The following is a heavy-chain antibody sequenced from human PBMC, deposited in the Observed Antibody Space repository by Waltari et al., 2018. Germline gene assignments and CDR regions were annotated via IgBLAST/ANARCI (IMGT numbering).Heavy chain of an antibody. J-gene: IGHJ4*02. V-gene: IGHV2-5*02. CDR1: GFSLSSNRVG. CDR3: AHRFPTRGGWDSGLFDH. CDR2: IYWDDDK. Sequence: QITLKESDPTRVRPTPTLALTCTFSGFSLSSNRVGVAWFRPPPGKPLEWLAVIYWDDDKRYNLPLRSRLTITKDTSENQVVLTMTNMDPVDTAAYYCAHRFPTRGGWDSGLFDHWGQGTLVTVSS. D-gene: IGHD3-10*01.